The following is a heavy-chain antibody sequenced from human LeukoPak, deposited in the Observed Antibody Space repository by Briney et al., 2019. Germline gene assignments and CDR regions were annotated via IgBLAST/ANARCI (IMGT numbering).Heavy chain of an antibody. CDR2: INHSGST. CDR1: GGAFRGYY. V-gene: IGHV4-34*01. D-gene: IGHD4-17*01. CDR3: ARAGPTVTLTPFDY. Sequence: KPSETLSLTCAFYGGAFRGYYWSWIRPPPGKGLEWIGEINHSGSTNYNPSLKSRVTISVDTSKNQFSLKLSSVTAADTAVYYCARAGPTVTLTPFDYWGQGTLVTVPS. J-gene: IGHJ4*02.